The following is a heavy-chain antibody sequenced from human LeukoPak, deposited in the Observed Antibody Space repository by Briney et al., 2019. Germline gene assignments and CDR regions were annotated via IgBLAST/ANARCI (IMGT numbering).Heavy chain of an antibody. J-gene: IGHJ5*02. D-gene: IGHD3-10*01. Sequence: SETLSLTCTVSSGSISSSTYYWGWIRQPPGKGLEWIGYIYYSGSTNYNPSLKSRVTISVDTSKNQFSLKLSSVTAADPAVYYCGREGPSNNSYGSGPPSAPGAQEPRVTVP. CDR1: SGSISSSTYY. CDR2: IYYSGST. CDR3: GREGPSNNSYGSGPPSAP. V-gene: IGHV4-61*01.